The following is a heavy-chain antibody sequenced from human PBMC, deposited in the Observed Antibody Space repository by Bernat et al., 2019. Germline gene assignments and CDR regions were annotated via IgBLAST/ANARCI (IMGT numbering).Heavy chain of an antibody. CDR1: GGSVSSSTYY. V-gene: IGHV4-39*01. J-gene: IGHJ5*02. CDR3: ARHRLSQAMTMPYRFDP. CDR2: VYYSGST. Sequence: QLQLQESGPGLVKPSETLSLTCTVSGGSVSSSTYYWGWIRQLPGMGLEWIGSVYYSGSTYYNPSLKSRVTISIDTSKNQFSLRLSSVTAADTAVYYCARHRLSQAMTMPYRFDPWGQGNLVTVSS. D-gene: IGHD4/OR15-4a*01.